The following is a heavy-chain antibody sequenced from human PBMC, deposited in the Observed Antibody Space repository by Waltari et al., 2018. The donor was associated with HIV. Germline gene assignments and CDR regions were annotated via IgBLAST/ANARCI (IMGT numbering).Heavy chain of an antibody. Sequence: QVQLQQWGAGLLKPSETLSLTCAVYGGSFSDYYWSWIRQPPGKGREWIGEINHSGSTNYNPSLNSRVTISVDTSKNQFSLKLSSVTAADTAVYYCARGGNYYRSGSYYKLDYWGQGTLVTVSS. J-gene: IGHJ4*02. V-gene: IGHV4-34*01. D-gene: IGHD3-10*01. CDR1: GGSFSDYY. CDR2: INHSGST. CDR3: ARGGNYYRSGSYYKLDY.